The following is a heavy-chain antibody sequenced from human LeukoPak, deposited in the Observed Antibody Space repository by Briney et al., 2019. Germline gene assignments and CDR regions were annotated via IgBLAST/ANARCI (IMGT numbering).Heavy chain of an antibody. D-gene: IGHD2-2*01. J-gene: IGHJ4*02. Sequence: PGGSLRLSCAASGFTFSSYSMNWVRQAPGKGLEWVSYISSSSSTIYYADSVKGRFTISRDNAKNSLYLQMNSLRAEDTAVYYCASQMPYINYWGQGTLVTVSS. CDR1: GFTFSSYS. CDR2: ISSSSSTI. CDR3: ASQMPYINY. V-gene: IGHV3-48*04.